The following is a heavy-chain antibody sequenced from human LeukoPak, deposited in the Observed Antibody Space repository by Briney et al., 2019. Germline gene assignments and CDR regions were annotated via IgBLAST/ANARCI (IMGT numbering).Heavy chain of an antibody. CDR2: MNPNSGNT. D-gene: IGHD3-16*02. J-gene: IGHJ6*03. V-gene: IGHV1-8*01. CDR1: GYTFTSYD. CDR3: ARDGYDYVWGSYRSLSYYYYYMDV. Sequence: ASVKVPCKASGYTFTSYDINWVRQATGQGLEWMGWMNPNSGNTGYAQKFQGRVTMTRNTSISTAYMELSSLRSEDTAVYYCARDGYDYVWGSYRSLSYYYYYMDVWGKGTTVTISS.